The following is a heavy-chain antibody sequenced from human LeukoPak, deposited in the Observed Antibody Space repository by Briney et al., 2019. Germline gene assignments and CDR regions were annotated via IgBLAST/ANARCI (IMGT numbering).Heavy chain of an antibody. D-gene: IGHD6-6*01. J-gene: IGHJ4*02. CDR2: INPNSGGT. CDR3: ARSGSEYSSSSFDY. V-gene: IGHV1-2*04. Sequence: ASVKVSCKASGYTFTGYYMHWVRPAPGQGLEWMGWINPNSGGTNYAQKFQGWVTMTRDTSISTAYMELSRLRSDDTAVYYCARSGSEYSSSSFDYWGQGTLVTVSS. CDR1: GYTFTGYY.